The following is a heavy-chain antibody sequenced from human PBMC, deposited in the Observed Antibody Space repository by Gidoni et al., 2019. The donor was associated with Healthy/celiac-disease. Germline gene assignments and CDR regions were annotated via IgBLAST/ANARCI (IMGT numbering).Heavy chain of an antibody. CDR3: ARVNYYDSKEWYFDL. V-gene: IGHV4-39*01. CDR2: IYYSGST. D-gene: IGHD3-22*01. CDR1: GGSISSSSYY. Sequence: QLQLQESGPGLVKPSATLSLTCTVSGGSISSSSYYWGWIRQPPGKGLEWIGSIYYSGSTYYNPSLKSRVTISVDTSKNQFSLKLSSVTAADTAVYYCARVNYYDSKEWYFDLWGRGTLVTVSS. J-gene: IGHJ2*01.